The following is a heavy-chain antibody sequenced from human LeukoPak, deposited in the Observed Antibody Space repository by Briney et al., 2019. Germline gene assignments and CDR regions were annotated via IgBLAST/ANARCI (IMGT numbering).Heavy chain of an antibody. CDR2: INSDGSST. CDR3: ASGLVRGVPDY. V-gene: IGHV3-74*01. Sequence: PGGSLRLSCAASGFTFSSYWMNWVRQAPGKGLVWVSRINSDGSSTSYADSVKGRFTISRDNAKNTLYLQMNSLRAEDTAVYYCASGLVRGVPDYWGQGTLVTVSS. J-gene: IGHJ4*02. D-gene: IGHD3-10*01. CDR1: GFTFSSYW.